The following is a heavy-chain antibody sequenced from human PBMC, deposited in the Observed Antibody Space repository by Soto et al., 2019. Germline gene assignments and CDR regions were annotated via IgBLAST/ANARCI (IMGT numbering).Heavy chain of an antibody. CDR2: ISGSGVST. V-gene: IGHV3-23*01. CDR1: GFTFSSYA. Sequence: EPQLLESGGGLGHPGGSLRLSCAASGFTFSSYAMSWVRQAPGKGLEWVAAISGSGVSTYYADSVRGRSTISRDNSKKTVDLQMISLRAEDTAVYYCAKFYCISIMGQVQAAKSTDVFEIWCQGTLVSAS. CDR3: AKFYCISIMGQVQAAKSTDVFEI. D-gene: IGHD2-2*01. J-gene: IGHJ3*02.